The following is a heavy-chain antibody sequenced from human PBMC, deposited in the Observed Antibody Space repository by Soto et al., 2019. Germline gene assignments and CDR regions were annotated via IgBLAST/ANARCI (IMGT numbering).Heavy chain of an antibody. V-gene: IGHV1-69*01. Sequence: QVQLVQSGAEVKKPGSSVKVSCTASGGTFSSYAISWVRQAPGQGLEWMGGIIPIFGTANYAQKFQGRVTITADESTSTAYMELSSLRSEDTAVYYCARYCSSTSCPYYYYYGMDVWGQGTTVTVSS. CDR1: GGTFSSYA. CDR3: ARYCSSTSCPYYYYYGMDV. D-gene: IGHD2-2*01. CDR2: IIPIFGTA. J-gene: IGHJ6*02.